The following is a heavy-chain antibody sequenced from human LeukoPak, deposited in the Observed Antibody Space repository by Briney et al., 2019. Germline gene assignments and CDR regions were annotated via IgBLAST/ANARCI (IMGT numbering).Heavy chain of an antibody. CDR3: AREGRIEARPR. D-gene: IGHD6-6*01. CDR2: IKQDGRGK. J-gene: IGHJ4*02. Sequence: GGSLTLSCAASGCTFSSYCMCWVGQAPAAGLEGVANIKQDGRGKYYVHSVKGRVTISRDNAKNSLYLQVNRLRDEDTAVYDCAREGRIEARPRWGQGTLVTVSS. V-gene: IGHV3-7*01. CDR1: GCTFSSYC.